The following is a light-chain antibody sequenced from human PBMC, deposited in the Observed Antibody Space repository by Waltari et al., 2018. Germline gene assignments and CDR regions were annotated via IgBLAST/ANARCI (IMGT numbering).Light chain of an antibody. CDR1: QRVSIN. CDR2: DTS. J-gene: IGKJ4*01. V-gene: IGKV3-11*01. Sequence: EIVLTQSPATLSSSPGQRATLSCRASQRVSINLGWYQQKLGQPPRLLIYDTSNRATGIPDRFSASGFGTDFTLTISSLEPEDFAVYFCQQTSSWPLTFGGGTKVEIK. CDR3: QQTSSWPLT.